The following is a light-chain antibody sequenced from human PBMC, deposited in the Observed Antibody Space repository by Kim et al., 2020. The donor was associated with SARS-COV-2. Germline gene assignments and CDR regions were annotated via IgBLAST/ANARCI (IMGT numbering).Light chain of an antibody. CDR3: QTWGTGMV. V-gene: IGLV4-69*01. J-gene: IGLJ3*02. CDR1: SGHSSYA. Sequence: QLVLTQSPSASASLGASVKLTCTLSSGHSSYAIAWHQQQPEKGPRYLMKLNSDGSHSKGDGIPDRFSGSSSGAERSLTISSLQSEDEADYYCQTWGTGMVFGGGTQLTVL. CDR2: LNSDGSH.